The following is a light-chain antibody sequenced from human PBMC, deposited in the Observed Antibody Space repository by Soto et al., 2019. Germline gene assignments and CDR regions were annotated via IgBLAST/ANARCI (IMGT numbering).Light chain of an antibody. Sequence: EIVLTQSPGTLPLSPGERVTLSCRASQSVGSSNLAWYQQKPGQAPRLLIYGASSRAFGIPDRFSGSGSGTDFTLTISRLEPEDFAVYYCQQYDSSPYTFGQGTKLEIK. J-gene: IGKJ2*01. V-gene: IGKV3-20*01. CDR2: GAS. CDR1: QSVGSSN. CDR3: QQYDSSPYT.